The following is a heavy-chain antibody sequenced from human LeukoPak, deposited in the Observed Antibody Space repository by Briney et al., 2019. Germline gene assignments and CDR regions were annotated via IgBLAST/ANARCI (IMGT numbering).Heavy chain of an antibody. CDR3: ASGDSSGSNWFDP. V-gene: IGHV4-34*01. D-gene: IGHD3-22*01. CDR1: GGSFSGYY. Sequence: SETLSLTCAVYGGSFSGYYWSWIRQPPGKGLEWIGEINHSGSTNYNPSLKSRVTISVDTSKNQFSLQLNSVTPEDTAVYYCASGDSSGSNWFDPWGQGTLVTVSS. CDR2: INHSGST. J-gene: IGHJ5*02.